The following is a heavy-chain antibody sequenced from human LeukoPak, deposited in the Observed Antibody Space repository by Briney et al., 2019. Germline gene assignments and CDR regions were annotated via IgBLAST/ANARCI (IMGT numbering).Heavy chain of an antibody. J-gene: IGHJ4*02. V-gene: IGHV4-59*01. Sequence: SETLSLTCTVSGGSISSYYWSWIRQPPGKGLEWIGYIYYSGSTNYNPSLKSRVTISVDTSKNQFSLKLSSVTAADTAVYYCARGMMYYYDIGAPYWGQGTLVTVSS. D-gene: IGHD3-22*01. CDR2: IYYSGST. CDR3: ARGMMYYYDIGAPY. CDR1: GGSISSYY.